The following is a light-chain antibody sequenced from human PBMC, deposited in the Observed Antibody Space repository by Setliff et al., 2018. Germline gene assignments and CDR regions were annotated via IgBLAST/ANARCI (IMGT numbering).Light chain of an antibody. CDR3: SIHRSRGYV. CDR2: DVT. CDR1: GSDVGTSKY. Sequence: QSALTPPASVSGSPGQSITISCTGTGSDVGTSKYVSWYQQHPGKAPKLIIYDVTTRPSGVSNRFSGSKSGNTASLTISGLQAEDEADYYCSIHRSRGYVFGTGTKVTVL. J-gene: IGLJ1*01. V-gene: IGLV2-14*03.